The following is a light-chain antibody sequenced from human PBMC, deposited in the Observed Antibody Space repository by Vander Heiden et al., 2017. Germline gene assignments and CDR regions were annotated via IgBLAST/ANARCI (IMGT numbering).Light chain of an antibody. CDR3: QTWGTGIPV. J-gene: IGLJ3*02. V-gene: IGLV4-69*01. Sequence: QLVLTQSPSASASLGASVKLTCTLSSGHRSYAIAWHQQQPEKGPRYLMKLNSDGSHSKGDGIPDRFSGSSSGAERYLTISSLQSEDEADYYCQTWGTGIPVFGGGTKLTVL. CDR2: LNSDGSH. CDR1: SGHRSYA.